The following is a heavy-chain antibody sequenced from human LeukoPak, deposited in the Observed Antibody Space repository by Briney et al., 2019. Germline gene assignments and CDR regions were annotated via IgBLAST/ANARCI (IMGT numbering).Heavy chain of an antibody. J-gene: IGHJ4*02. D-gene: IGHD1-26*01. V-gene: IGHV3-30*18. CDR2: ISYDGSNK. Sequence: GGSLRLSCAASGFTFSSYGMHWVRQAPGKGLEWVALISYDGSNKYYVDSVKGRFTISRDNSKNTLYLQMNSLRAEDTAVYYCAKDRQRFIVGASGGLAGFDYWGLGTLVTVSS. CDR3: AKDRQRFIVGASGGLAGFDY. CDR1: GFTFSSYG.